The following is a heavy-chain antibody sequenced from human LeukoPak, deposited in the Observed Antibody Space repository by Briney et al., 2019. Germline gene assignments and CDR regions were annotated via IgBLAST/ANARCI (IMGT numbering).Heavy chain of an antibody. CDR2: ISAYNGNT. V-gene: IGHV1-18*04. CDR3: ARDVRGIVGMDYFDY. CDR1: GYTFTSYY. D-gene: IGHD3-22*01. J-gene: IGHJ4*02. Sequence: ASVKVSCKASGYTFTSYYIHWVRQAPGQGLEWMGWISAYNGNTKYAQKLQGRVTMTTDTSTSTAYMELRSLRSDDTAVYYCARDVRGIVGMDYFDYWGQGTLVTVSS.